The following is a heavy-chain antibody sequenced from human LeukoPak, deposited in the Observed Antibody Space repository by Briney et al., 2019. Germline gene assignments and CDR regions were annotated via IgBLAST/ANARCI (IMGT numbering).Heavy chain of an antibody. Sequence: ASETLSLTCTVSGGSISNYYWSWIRQPAGKGLEWIGHIHTSGITNFNPSLKSRATMSIDTSKNQFSLKLSSVTAADTAIYYCATYTAYRGDFWGQGTPVTVSS. CDR1: GGSISNYY. D-gene: IGHD3-16*01. V-gene: IGHV4-4*07. CDR2: IHTSGIT. CDR3: ATYTAYRGDF. J-gene: IGHJ4*02.